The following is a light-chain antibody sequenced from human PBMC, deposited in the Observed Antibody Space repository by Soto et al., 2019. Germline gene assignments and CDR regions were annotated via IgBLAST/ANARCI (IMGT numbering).Light chain of an antibody. Sequence: EIVLTQSPATLSLSPGERATLSCRASQSVSNFLAWYQQKPGQAPRLLISGASSRATGIPDRFSGSGSATDFTLTISRLEPEDFALYYCQQYGSSPITFGQGTRLEIK. CDR2: GAS. J-gene: IGKJ5*01. CDR3: QQYGSSPIT. V-gene: IGKV3-20*01. CDR1: QSVSNF.